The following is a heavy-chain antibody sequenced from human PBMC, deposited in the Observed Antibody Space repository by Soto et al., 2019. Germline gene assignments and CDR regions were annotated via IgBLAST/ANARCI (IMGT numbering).Heavy chain of an antibody. D-gene: IGHD1-1*01. CDR2: IKSTKDGGAR. V-gene: IGHV3-15*01. CDR1: GFMFSSAW. J-gene: IGHJ4*02. Sequence: EVQVVESGGDLVEPGGSLRLSCVTSGFMFSSAWMSWVRQAPGKGLEWVARIKSTKDGGARDYAAPVNGRFSISRDDSKSTVYLQMNSLRADDTALYYCVEGWNDFWGQGTLVTVSS. CDR3: VEGWNDF.